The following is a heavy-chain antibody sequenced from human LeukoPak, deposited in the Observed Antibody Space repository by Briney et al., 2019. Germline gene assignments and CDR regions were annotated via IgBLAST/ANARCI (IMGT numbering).Heavy chain of an antibody. D-gene: IGHD3-22*01. CDR2: IIPIFGTA. CDR3: ARETDYDSSGYQYYFDY. CDR1: GGTFSSYA. J-gene: IGHJ4*02. V-gene: IGHV1-69*05. Sequence: SVKVSCKASGGTFSSYAISWVRQAPGQGLEWMGGIIPIFGTANYAQKFQGRVTITTDESTSTAYMELSSLRSEDTAVYYCARETDYDSSGYQYYFDYWGQGTLVTVSS.